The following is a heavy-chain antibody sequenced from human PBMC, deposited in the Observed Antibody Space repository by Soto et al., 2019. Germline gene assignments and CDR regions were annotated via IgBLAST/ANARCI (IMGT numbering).Heavy chain of an antibody. CDR3: ARSIRGPRRFNGMDV. V-gene: IGHV2-70*13. CDR1: GFSLTSPGMC. Sequence: GSGPTLVTPTETLTLTCTFSGFSLTSPGMCVSWIRQSPGKALEWLALIERDDDDKYYSTSLKTRLTISKDTRKNQVVLTMANMEPADTATYYCARSIRGPRRFNGMDVWGQGTTVTVSS. CDR2: IERDDDDK. J-gene: IGHJ6*02. D-gene: IGHD1-20*01.